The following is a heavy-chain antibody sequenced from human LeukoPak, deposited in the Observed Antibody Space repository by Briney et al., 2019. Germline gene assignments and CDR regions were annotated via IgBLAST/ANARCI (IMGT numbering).Heavy chain of an antibody. CDR2: INPNSGGT. CDR3: ARDGIAARPGDY. CDR1: GYTFTGYY. V-gene: IGHV1-2*02. J-gene: IGHJ4*02. D-gene: IGHD6-6*01. Sequence: ASVKVSCKASGYTFTGYYMHWVRQAPGQGLEWMGWINPNSGGTNYAQKFQGRVTVTRDTSISTAYMELSRLRSDDTAVYYCARDGIAARPGDYWGQGTLVTVSS.